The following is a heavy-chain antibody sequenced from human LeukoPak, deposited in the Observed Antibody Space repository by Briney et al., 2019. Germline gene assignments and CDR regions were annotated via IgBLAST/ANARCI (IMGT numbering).Heavy chain of an antibody. Sequence: GSLRLPRTTASEFRHGNDGLLWVRHAPGKGVEWGGLFTSKTYCGTPAYAASVKGRLTMSRDDPKPIGYLQMNSLRTEDTAVYYCARDMVLGMTGTMRYYGLDVWGQGTTVTVSS. CDR2: FTSKTYCGTP. V-gene: IGHV3-49*04. CDR3: ARDMVLGMTGTMRYYGLDV. D-gene: IGHD1-7*01. J-gene: IGHJ6*02. CDR1: EFRHGNDG.